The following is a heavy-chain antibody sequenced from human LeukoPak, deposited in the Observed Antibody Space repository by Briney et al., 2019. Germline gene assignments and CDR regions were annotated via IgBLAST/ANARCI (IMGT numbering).Heavy chain of an antibody. CDR1: EFTYSAYA. J-gene: IGHJ3*02. V-gene: IGHV3-23*01. D-gene: IGHD4-23*01. CDR3: ARRYGGWGAFDI. Sequence: GGSLRLSCAASEFTYSAYAMSWVRQAPGKGLEWVSTISGDGRSTFYADSVKGRFTISRDDSKTTLFLQMNSLRAKDTAIYYCARRYGGWGAFDIWGQGTVVTVSS. CDR2: ISGDGRST.